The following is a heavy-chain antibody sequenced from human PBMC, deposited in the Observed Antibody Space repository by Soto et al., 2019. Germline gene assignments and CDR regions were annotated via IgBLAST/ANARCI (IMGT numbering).Heavy chain of an antibody. Sequence: QVQLVDSGGGVVQPGRSLRLSCTTSGFLFNTYAMHWVRQAPGKGLEWVAVMSHDGSRTYYADSVKGRFTISRDNSKNTLYLQMNSLRAEDTAVYYCAGAGDTAMWPDAFDIWGQGTMVTVSS. CDR1: GFLFNTYA. V-gene: IGHV3-30-3*01. J-gene: IGHJ3*02. CDR3: AGAGDTAMWPDAFDI. D-gene: IGHD5-18*01. CDR2: MSHDGSRT.